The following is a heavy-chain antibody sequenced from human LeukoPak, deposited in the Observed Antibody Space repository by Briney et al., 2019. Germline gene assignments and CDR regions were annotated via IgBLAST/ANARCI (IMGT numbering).Heavy chain of an antibody. J-gene: IGHJ4*02. CDR2: INSDGSST. Sequence: GGSLRLSCAASGFTFSSYWMHWVRQAPGKGLLWVSRINSDGSSTSYADSVKGRFTISRDNAKNTLYLQVNSLRAEDTAVYYCARGRGGSGWYNDYWGQGTLVTVSS. D-gene: IGHD6-13*01. V-gene: IGHV3-74*01. CDR3: ARGRGGSGWYNDY. CDR1: GFTFSSYW.